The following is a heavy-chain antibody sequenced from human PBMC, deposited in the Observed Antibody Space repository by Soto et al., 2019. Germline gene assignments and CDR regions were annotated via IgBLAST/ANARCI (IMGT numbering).Heavy chain of an antibody. J-gene: IGHJ4*02. CDR2: MSSSSSTI. V-gene: IGHV3-48*01. CDR3: ARGHSSWYSVGFDY. D-gene: IGHD6-13*01. Sequence: GGPRLSCAASGFTFSSYSMNWVRQAPGKGLEWVSYMSSSSSTIYHADSVKGRFTISRDNAKNSLYLQMNSLRAEDTAVYYCARGHSSWYSVGFDYWGQGTLVTVSS. CDR1: GFTFSSYS.